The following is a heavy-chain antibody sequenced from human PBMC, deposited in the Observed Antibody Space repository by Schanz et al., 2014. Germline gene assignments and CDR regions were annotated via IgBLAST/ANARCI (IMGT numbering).Heavy chain of an antibody. CDR3: ARDPYSASYFPSPPLYGLDV. J-gene: IGHJ6*02. V-gene: IGHV1-8*01. CDR2: VNPRGNT. D-gene: IGHD1-26*01. CDR1: GYTFTTHD. Sequence: QVRLVQSGAEVKKPGASVKVSCKASGYTFTTHDINWVRQATGQGLEWMGWVNPRGNTGYAQKFQGRVTMTRDTSMSTAYMELYSLTSEDTAVYYCARDPYSASYFPSPPLYGLDVWGQGTTVTVSS.